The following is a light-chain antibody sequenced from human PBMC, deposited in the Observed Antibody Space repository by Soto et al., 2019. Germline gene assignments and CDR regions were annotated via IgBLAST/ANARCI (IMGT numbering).Light chain of an antibody. CDR1: QSVSTY. CDR2: DAS. CDR3: LQHNTYPWT. J-gene: IGKJ1*01. Sequence: EIVLTQSPDTLSLYPGEGATLSCRASQSVSTYLAWYQQKPGQAPRLLIYDASNRATGIPARFSGSGSGTDFTLTISSLQPEDFATYYCLQHNTYPWTFGQGTKVDIK. V-gene: IGKV3-11*01.